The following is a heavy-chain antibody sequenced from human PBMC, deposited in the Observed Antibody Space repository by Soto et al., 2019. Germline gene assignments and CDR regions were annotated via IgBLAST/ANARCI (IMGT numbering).Heavy chain of an antibody. J-gene: IGHJ4*02. CDR3: ARDSSGWFRTFDY. D-gene: IGHD6-19*01. CDR1: GGSVSSGNYY. CDR2: IYYSGST. V-gene: IGHV4-61*01. Sequence: SETLSLTCTVSGGSVSSGNYYWSWIRQPPGKGLEWIGYIYYSGSTNYNPSLKSRVTISVDTSKNQFSLKLSSVTAADTAVYYCARDSSGWFRTFDYWGQGTLVTVSS.